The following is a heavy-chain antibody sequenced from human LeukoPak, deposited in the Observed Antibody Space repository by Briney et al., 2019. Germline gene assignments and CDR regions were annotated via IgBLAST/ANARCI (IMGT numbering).Heavy chain of an antibody. D-gene: IGHD1-1*01. V-gene: IGHV3-23*01. CDR3: ARDIRHSSHDYYYGLDV. Sequence: PGGSLRLSCAASGFTFDIRAMTWVRQAPGEGLEWVSAISGSGDSTYYPDSVKGRFTISRDNSKNTLYLQMNSLRAEDTAMYYCARDIRHSSHDYYYGLDVWGQGATVTVSS. CDR2: ISGSGDST. J-gene: IGHJ6*02. CDR1: GFTFDIRA.